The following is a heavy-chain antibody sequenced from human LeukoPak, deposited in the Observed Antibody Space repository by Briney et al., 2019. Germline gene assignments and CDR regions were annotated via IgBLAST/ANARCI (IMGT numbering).Heavy chain of an antibody. Sequence: SETLSLTCTVSGGSISSGGYYWSWIRQPPGKGLEWIGYIYHSGSTYYNPSLKSRVTISVDRSKNQFSLKLSSVTAADTAVYYCARSPLYSSSRGDYWGQGTLVTVSS. CDR1: GGSISSGGYY. D-gene: IGHD6-13*01. J-gene: IGHJ4*02. CDR3: ARSPLYSSSRGDY. V-gene: IGHV4-30-2*01. CDR2: IYHSGST.